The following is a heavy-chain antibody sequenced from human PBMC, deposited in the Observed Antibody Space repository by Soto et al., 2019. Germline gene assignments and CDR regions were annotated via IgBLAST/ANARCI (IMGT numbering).Heavy chain of an antibody. CDR3: ARGITDVFDY. CDR1: GGTFSSYT. J-gene: IGHJ4*02. D-gene: IGHD1-20*01. Sequence: QVQLVQSGAEVKKPGSSVKVSCKASGGTFSSYTISWVRQAPGQGLEWMGRIIPILGIANYAQKFQGRVTSTADKSTSTAYMELRSLRSEDTAVYYCARGITDVFDYWGQGTLVTVSS. CDR2: IIPILGIA. V-gene: IGHV1-69*02.